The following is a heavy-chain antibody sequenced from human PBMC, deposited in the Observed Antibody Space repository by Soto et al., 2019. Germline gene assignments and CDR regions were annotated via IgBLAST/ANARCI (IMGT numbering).Heavy chain of an antibody. D-gene: IGHD3-10*01. CDR3: AHSLPPGGGMDV. CDR2: IYWDDDK. Sequence: QITLKESGPTLVKPTQTLTLTCTFSGFSLSTSGVGVGWIRQPPGKALEWLALIYWDDDKRYSPSLKRRLTITKDTSKTQVVLNVANMDPVDTATYCGAHSLPPGGGMDVW. V-gene: IGHV2-5*02. J-gene: IGHJ6*01. CDR1: GFSLSTSGVG.